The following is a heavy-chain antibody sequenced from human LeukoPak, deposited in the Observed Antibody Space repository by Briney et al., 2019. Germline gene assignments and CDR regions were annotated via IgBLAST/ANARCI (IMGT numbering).Heavy chain of an antibody. CDR1: GGSVSSGGYY. Sequence: SETLSLTCTVSGGSVSSGGYYWSWIRQPPGKGLEWIAYLYDSGSTNYNPSLKSRVTISLDASKTQFSLKLSSVTAADTAVYYCARGVGYWGQGTLVTVSS. CDR3: ARGVGY. V-gene: IGHV4-61*08. CDR2: LYDSGST. J-gene: IGHJ4*02.